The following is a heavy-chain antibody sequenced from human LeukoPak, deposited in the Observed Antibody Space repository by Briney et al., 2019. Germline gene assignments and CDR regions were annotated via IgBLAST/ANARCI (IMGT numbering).Heavy chain of an antibody. CDR1: GGTFSSYA. J-gene: IGHJ4*02. CDR3: ARVGMDCGGDCYDYFDY. CDR2: IIPIFGTA. D-gene: IGHD2-21*02. Sequence: SVKVSCKASGGTFSSYAISWVRQAPGQGLERMGGIIPIFGTANYAQKFQGRVTITADESTSTAYMELSSLRSEDTAVYYCARVGMDCGGDCYDYFDYWGQGTLVTVSS. V-gene: IGHV1-69*13.